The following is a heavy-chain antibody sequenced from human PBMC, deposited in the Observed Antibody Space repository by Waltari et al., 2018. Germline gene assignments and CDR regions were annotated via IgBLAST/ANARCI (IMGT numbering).Heavy chain of an antibody. V-gene: IGHV3-48*04. CDR1: GFTFSSYI. CDR2: ISSSSRTV. CDR3: ARTPRDANIPAAAPGWFDP. J-gene: IGHJ5*02. Sequence: EVQLVESGGGLVQPGGSLRLSCAASGFTFSSYIMNWVRQAPGKGLDLVSFISSSSRTVYYADSVKGRFTISRDNAKNSLYLQMNSLRAEDTAVYYCARTPRDANIPAAAPGWFDPWGQGTLVTVSS. D-gene: IGHD6-13*01.